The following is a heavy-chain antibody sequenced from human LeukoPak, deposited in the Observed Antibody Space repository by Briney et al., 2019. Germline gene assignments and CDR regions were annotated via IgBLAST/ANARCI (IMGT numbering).Heavy chain of an antibody. D-gene: IGHD1-26*01. CDR2: IDSDGSRT. J-gene: IGHJ4*02. CDR3: ARGLYSRSSYTKGY. V-gene: IGHV3-74*01. Sequence: PGGSLRLSCAASGFTFSSYWMHWVRQVPGKGLVWVSRIDSDGSRTTYADSVKGRFTISRDNAKNTLYLQMNSLRAENTVVYYCARGLYSRSSYTKGYWGQGTLVTVSS. CDR1: GFTFSSYW.